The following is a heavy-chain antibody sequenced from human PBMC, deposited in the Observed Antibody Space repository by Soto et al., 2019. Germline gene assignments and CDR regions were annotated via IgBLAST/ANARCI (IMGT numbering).Heavy chain of an antibody. D-gene: IGHD6-13*01. V-gene: IGHV2-5*02. CDR3: VHVPRQQLPFSRKFYYGLGV. J-gene: IGHJ6*02. Sequence: QITLKESGPTLVKPTPTLTLTCTFSGFSLSSSGVGVGWIRPPQGRALEWLAVIFRDDDNPYRPSLMRRLTITKDTSKKQVVLTRTNMDPVDTATYYCVHVPRQQLPFSRKFYYGLGVWCQGTTVTVSS. CDR2: IFRDDDN. CDR1: GFSLSSSGVG.